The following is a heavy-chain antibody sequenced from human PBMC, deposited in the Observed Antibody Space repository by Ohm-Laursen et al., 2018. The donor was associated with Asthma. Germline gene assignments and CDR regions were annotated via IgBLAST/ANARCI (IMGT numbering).Heavy chain of an antibody. Sequence: PLRLSCAASGFTFRSYAMHWVRQAPGKGLEWVAIISSAETYKNYANSVKGRFTISKDNSKNTLFLQMNSLRPDDTAVYYCARDVMEWYLPAFDFWGQGTLVTVSS. CDR1: GFTFRSYA. CDR3: ARDVMEWYLPAFDF. D-gene: IGHD3-3*01. V-gene: IGHV3-30*04. J-gene: IGHJ4*02. CDR2: ISSAETYK.